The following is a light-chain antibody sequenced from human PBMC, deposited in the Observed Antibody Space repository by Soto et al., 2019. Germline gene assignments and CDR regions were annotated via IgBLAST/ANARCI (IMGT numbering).Light chain of an antibody. J-gene: IGLJ1*01. CDR3: SSYTSSSTPD. V-gene: IGLV2-14*01. Sequence: QSALTQPASVSGSPGQSITISCTGTSSDVGGYKYVSWYQQHSGKAPKLMIYDVSYRPSGVSNRFSGSKSGNTASLTISGLQAEDEADYYCSSYTSSSTPDFGTGTKVTVL. CDR2: DVS. CDR1: SSDVGGYKY.